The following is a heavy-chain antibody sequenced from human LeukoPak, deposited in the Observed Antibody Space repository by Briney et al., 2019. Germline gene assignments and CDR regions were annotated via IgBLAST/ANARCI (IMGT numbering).Heavy chain of an antibody. Sequence: SETLSLTCTVSGGSISSYYWSWIRQPAGKGLEWIGRIYTSGSTNYNPFFKSRVTISVDTSKNQFSLRLSSVTAADTAVYYCARDLRDGNNFVDIWGQGTMVTVSS. CDR2: IYTSGST. J-gene: IGHJ3*02. CDR3: ARDLRDGNNFVDI. V-gene: IGHV4-4*07. CDR1: GGSISSYY. D-gene: IGHD5-24*01.